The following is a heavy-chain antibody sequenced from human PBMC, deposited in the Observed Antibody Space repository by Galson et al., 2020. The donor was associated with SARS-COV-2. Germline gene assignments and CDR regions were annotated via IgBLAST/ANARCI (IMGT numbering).Heavy chain of an antibody. D-gene: IGHD3-10*01. Sequence: GESLKISCAASGFTFSSYGMHWVRQAPGKGLEWVAFIRYDGSNKYYADSVKGRFTISRDNSKNTLYLQMNSLRAEDTAVYYCAKDGSMGRGVIPDDAFDIWGQGTMVTVSS. CDR1: GFTFSSYG. CDR2: IRYDGSNK. CDR3: AKDGSMGRGVIPDDAFDI. V-gene: IGHV3-30*02. J-gene: IGHJ3*02.